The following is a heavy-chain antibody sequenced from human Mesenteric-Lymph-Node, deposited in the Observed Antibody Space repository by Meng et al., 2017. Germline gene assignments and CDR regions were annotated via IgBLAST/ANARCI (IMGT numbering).Heavy chain of an antibody. V-gene: IGHV1-69*13. CDR1: GGTFSSYA. CDR3: ARDLPDYGDYVNWFDP. Sequence: SVKVSCKASGGTFSSYAISWVRQAPGQGLEWMGGIIPIFGTANYAQKFQGRVTITADESTSTAYMELSSLRSEDTAVYYCARDLPDYGDYVNWFDPWGQGTLVTVSS. D-gene: IGHD4-17*01. J-gene: IGHJ5*02. CDR2: IIPIFGTA.